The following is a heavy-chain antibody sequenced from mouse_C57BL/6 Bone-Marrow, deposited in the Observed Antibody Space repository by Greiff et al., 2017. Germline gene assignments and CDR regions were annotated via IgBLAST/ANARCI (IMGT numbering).Heavy chain of an antibody. D-gene: IGHD3-2*02. J-gene: IGHJ4*01. CDR3: AGVQTAQATMDY. V-gene: IGHV12-3*01. Sequence: VQRVESGPGLVKPSQSLFLTCSITGFPITSGYYWIWIRQSPGKPLEWMGYITHSGETFYNPSLQSPISITRETSKNQFFLQLNSVTTEDTAMYYCAGVQTAQATMDYWGQGTSVTVSS. CDR1: GFPITSGYY. CDR2: ITHSGET.